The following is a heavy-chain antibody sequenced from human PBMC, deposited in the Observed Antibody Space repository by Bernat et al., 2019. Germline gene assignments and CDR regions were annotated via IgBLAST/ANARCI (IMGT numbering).Heavy chain of an antibody. CDR1: GFTFSSYP. CDR3: AREDTIYYFDY. V-gene: IGHV3-30*15. Sequence: QVQLVESGGGVVQPGRSLRLSCAASGFTFSSYPMHGVRQAPGKGLEWVAVISYDGNNKYYADSVKGRFTISRDNSKNTLFLQMSSLRVEDMAVYYCAREDTIYYFDYWGQGTLVTVSS. CDR2: ISYDGNNK. J-gene: IGHJ4*02. D-gene: IGHD3-10*01.